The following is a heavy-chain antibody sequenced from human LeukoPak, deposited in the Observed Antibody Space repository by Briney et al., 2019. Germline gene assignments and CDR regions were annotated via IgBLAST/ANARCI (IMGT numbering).Heavy chain of an antibody. CDR2: ISGNGVST. D-gene: IGHD3-3*01. J-gene: IGHJ4*02. CDR3: ARAREWPYHFDY. Sequence: TGGSLRLSCAASGFTFSSYAMSWVRQAPGKGLAWVSGISGNGVSTYYADSVKGRFTISRDNSKNTLYLQMNSLRAEDTAVYYCARAREWPYHFDYWGQGTLVTVSS. V-gene: IGHV3-23*01. CDR1: GFTFSSYA.